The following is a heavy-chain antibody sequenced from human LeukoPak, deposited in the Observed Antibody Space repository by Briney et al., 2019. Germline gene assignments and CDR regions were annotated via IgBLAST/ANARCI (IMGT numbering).Heavy chain of an antibody. CDR1: GFTFSNFA. CDR3: AKNRGHCVDGACHNYYMDV. J-gene: IGHJ6*03. D-gene: IGHD2-21*01. V-gene: IGHV3-23*01. Sequence: GGSLRLSCAASGFTFSNFAMTWVRQAPGKGLEWVSTVSGSAGRTDYADSVKGRFTISRDNLKNTLYLQMNGLRAEDTAVYYCAKNRGHCVDGACHNYYMDVWGRGTTVTVSS. CDR2: VSGSAGRT.